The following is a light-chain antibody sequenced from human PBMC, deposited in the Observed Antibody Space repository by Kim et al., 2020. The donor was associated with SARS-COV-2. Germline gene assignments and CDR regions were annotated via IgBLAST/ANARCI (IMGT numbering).Light chain of an antibody. CDR2: DVS. CDR1: SSDVGSYNY. Sequence: QSALTQPRSVSGSPGQSVTISCTGTSSDVGSYNYVSWYQQHPGKAPKLMIYDVSKRPSGVPDRFSGSKSGNTASLTISGLQAEDEADYYCCSYAGSYPLFGGGTQLTVL. V-gene: IGLV2-11*01. J-gene: IGLJ2*01. CDR3: CSYAGSYPL.